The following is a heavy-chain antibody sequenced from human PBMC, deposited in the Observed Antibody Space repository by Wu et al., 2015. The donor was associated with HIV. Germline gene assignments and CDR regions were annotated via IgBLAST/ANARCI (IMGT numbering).Heavy chain of an antibody. V-gene: IGHV1-8*02. CDR1: GYSFSNYE. D-gene: IGHD1-1*01. CDR3: ARIVPTVMPYFDL. J-gene: IGHJ4*02. CDR2: TNPNSGRT. Sequence: QVQLVQSGAEVKKPGASVKVSCKASGYSFSNYEIVWVRQATGQGLEWMGWTNPNSGRTGYAQRFQGRISMTMDTSRGTAYMELTSLASDDTAIYYCARIVPTVMPYFDLLGPGDAGHRLL.